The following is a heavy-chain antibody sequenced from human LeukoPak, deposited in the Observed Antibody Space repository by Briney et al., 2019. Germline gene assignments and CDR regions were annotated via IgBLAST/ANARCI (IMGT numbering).Heavy chain of an antibody. D-gene: IGHD3-9*01. V-gene: IGHV3-23*01. Sequence: GGSLRLSCAATGFTFSSYAMSWVRQAPGKGLEWVSAISGSGGSAYYADSVKGRFTISRDNSKNTLYLQMNSLRAEDTAVYYCAKAYYDIYYFDYWGQGTLVTVSS. J-gene: IGHJ4*02. CDR1: GFTFSSYA. CDR2: ISGSGGSA. CDR3: AKAYYDIYYFDY.